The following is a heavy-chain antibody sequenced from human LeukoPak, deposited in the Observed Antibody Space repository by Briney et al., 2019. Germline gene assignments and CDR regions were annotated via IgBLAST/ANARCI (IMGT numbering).Heavy chain of an antibody. CDR1: GGSIGSASYY. Sequence: SETLSLTCTVSGGSIGSASYYWGWIRRPPGKGLEWIGSIYYRGSTYYTPSLKSRVTISVDTSKNQFSLKLSSVTAADTAVYYCARGPWMVRGVHFDYWGQGTLVTVSS. J-gene: IGHJ4*02. V-gene: IGHV4-39*07. D-gene: IGHD3-10*01. CDR2: IYYRGST. CDR3: ARGPWMVRGVHFDY.